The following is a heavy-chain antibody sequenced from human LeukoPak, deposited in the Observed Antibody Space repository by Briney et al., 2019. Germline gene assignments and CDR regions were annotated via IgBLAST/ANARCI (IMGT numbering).Heavy chain of an antibody. CDR1: GFTVSSNY. V-gene: IGHV3-66*01. CDR2: IYSGGST. Sequence: PGGSLRLSCAASGFTVSSNYMSWVRQAPGKGLEWVSVIYSGGSTYYADSVKGRFTISRDNSKNTLYLQMNSLRAEDTAVYYCARFATTVTSYWFDPWGQGTLVTVSS. CDR3: ARFATTVTSYWFDP. J-gene: IGHJ5*02. D-gene: IGHD4-17*01.